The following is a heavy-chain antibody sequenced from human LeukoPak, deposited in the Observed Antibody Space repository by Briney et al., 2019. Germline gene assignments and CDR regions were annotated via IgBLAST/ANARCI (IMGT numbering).Heavy chain of an antibody. CDR1: GFTFSSYW. J-gene: IGHJ4*02. V-gene: IGHV3-74*01. CDR3: VRGNDYGGPHY. D-gene: IGHD4-23*01. CDR2: IDRDGSRI. Sequence: GGSLRLSCAISGFTFSSYWMHWVRQAPGKGLVWVSRIDRDGSRINYADSVKGRFTISRDNGKNTLFLQMNSLRAEDAAVYYCVRGNDYGGPHYWGQGTLVTVSS.